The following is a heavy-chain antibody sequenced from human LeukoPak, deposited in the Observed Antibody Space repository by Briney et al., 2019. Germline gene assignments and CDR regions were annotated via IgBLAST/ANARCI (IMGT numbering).Heavy chain of an antibody. D-gene: IGHD1-1*01. V-gene: IGHV3-48*03. CDR3: ARWNPELAFDI. J-gene: IGHJ3*02. CDR1: GFTFSSYE. Sequence: GGSLRLSCAASGFTFSSYEMNWVRQAPGKGLEWVSYISSSGSTIYYADSVKGRFTISRDNAKNSLYLQMNSLRAEDTAVYYCARWNPELAFDIWGQGTMVTVSS. CDR2: ISSSGSTI.